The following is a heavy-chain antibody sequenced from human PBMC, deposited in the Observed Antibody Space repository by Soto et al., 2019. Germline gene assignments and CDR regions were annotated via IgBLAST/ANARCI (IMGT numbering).Heavy chain of an antibody. D-gene: IGHD3-3*01. J-gene: IGHJ4*02. CDR2: ISYDGSKK. V-gene: IGHV3-30*03. CDR1: GFTFSSYG. CDR3: ATPVDFWSGHNGEYFDY. Sequence: QVQLVESGGGVVQPGRSLRLSCAASGFTFSSYGMHWVRQAPGKGLEWVAVISYDGSKKYYADSVKGRFTISRDNTKHTLYLQMNSLGAEDTAVYYCATPVDFWSGHNGEYFDYWGQGTLVTVSS.